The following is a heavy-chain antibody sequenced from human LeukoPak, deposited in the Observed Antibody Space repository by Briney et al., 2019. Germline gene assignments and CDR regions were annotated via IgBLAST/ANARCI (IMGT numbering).Heavy chain of an antibody. CDR2: IKPDGSEK. Sequence: PGGSLRLSCAASGFTFSTYWMTWVRQAPGKGLEWVANIKPDGSEKYYEDSVKGRFTISRDNAKNSLYLDMNSLRAEDTAVYYCAREGGPYRPLDYSGQGTLVTVSS. J-gene: IGHJ4*02. CDR3: AREGGPYRPLDY. V-gene: IGHV3-7*05. CDR1: GFTFSTYW.